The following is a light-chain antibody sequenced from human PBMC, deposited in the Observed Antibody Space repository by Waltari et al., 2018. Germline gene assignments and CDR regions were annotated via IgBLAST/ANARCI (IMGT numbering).Light chain of an antibody. Sequence: DIQMTQSPSSLSASVGDRVTITCRARQSISSYLNWYQQRPGKAPKLLISSASSLQSGVPSRFSGSGSGTDFTLTISSLQPEDIATYYCQHSYTTPLTFGPGSKVEIE. J-gene: IGKJ3*01. CDR3: QHSYTTPLT. CDR2: SAS. CDR1: QSISSY. V-gene: IGKV1-39*01.